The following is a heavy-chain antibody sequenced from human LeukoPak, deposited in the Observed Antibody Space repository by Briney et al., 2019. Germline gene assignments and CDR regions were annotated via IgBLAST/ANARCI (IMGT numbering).Heavy chain of an antibody. V-gene: IGHV3-23*01. CDR2: ISGSGGST. D-gene: IGHD1-14*01. J-gene: IGHJ4*02. CDR1: GLTFSSYA. Sequence: GGSLRLSCAASGLTFSSYAMSWVRQAPGKGLEWVSAISGSGGSTYYADSVKGRFTISRDNSKNTLYLQMDSLRAEDTAVYYCARGGARFRNPEYWGQGTLVTVSS. CDR3: ARGGARFRNPEY.